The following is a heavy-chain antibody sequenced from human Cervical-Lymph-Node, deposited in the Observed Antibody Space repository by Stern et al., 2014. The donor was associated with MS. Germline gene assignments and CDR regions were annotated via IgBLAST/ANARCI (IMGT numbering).Heavy chain of an antibody. CDR1: GYNFIDHA. CDR3: ARQPDYSDFLDF. Sequence: QVQLVQSGAEVKKPGASMTISCKTSGYNFIDHAIHWVRQAPGQRLEWMGLINGGPGTTKYSQKFQGRVSFTSDKAASASYMDLSSLSPDDTAVYYCARQPDYSDFLDFWGQGTLVTVSS. V-gene: IGHV1-3*01. J-gene: IGHJ4*02. CDR2: INGGPGTT. D-gene: IGHD4-11*01.